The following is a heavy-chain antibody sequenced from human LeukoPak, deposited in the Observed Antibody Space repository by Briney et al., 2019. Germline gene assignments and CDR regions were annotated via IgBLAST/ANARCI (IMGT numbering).Heavy chain of an antibody. V-gene: IGHV4-39*01. D-gene: IGHD6-19*01. J-gene: IGHJ4*02. Sequence: SETLSLTCTVSGGSISSYYYWGWIRQPPGKGLEWIGSISYSGSTHYNPSLRSRVTISIDTSKNQFSLKLTSVTAADTAVYYCASDPFSSGWEFDYWGQGTLVTVSS. CDR1: GGSISSYYY. CDR3: ASDPFSSGWEFDY. CDR2: ISYSGST.